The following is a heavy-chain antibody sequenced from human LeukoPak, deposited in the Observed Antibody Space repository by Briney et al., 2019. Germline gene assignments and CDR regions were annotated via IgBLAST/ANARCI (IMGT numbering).Heavy chain of an antibody. D-gene: IGHD3-10*01. CDR1: GFTFSSYW. V-gene: IGHV3-7*01. CDR3: ARDPYYYGSGSYYYFDY. J-gene: IGHJ4*02. CDR2: IKQDGSEK. Sequence: GGSLRLSCAASGFTFSSYWMSWARQAPGKGLEWVANIKQDGSEKYYVDSVKGRFTISRDNAKNSLYLQMNSLRAEDTAVYYCARDPYYYGSGSYYYFDYWGQGTLVTVSS.